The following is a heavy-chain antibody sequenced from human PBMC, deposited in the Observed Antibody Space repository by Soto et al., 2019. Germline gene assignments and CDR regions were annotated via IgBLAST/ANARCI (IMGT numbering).Heavy chain of an antibody. CDR1: GYSFITFG. D-gene: IGHD3-22*01. V-gene: IGHV1-18*01. CDR3: ARDVYSSEAACRYFYGLDV. CDR2: ITAYNGNK. Sequence: ASVKVSCKASGYSFITFGVSWVRQAPGQGLEWMGWITAYNGNKNYAQKFEGRVTMTTDKFTSTAYMELRSLRSDDTAIYYCARDVYSSEAACRYFYGLDVWG. J-gene: IGHJ6*02.